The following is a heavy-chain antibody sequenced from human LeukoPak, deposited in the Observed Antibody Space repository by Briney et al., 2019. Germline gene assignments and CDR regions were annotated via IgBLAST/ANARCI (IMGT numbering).Heavy chain of an antibody. J-gene: IGHJ6*02. CDR2: INPKSGGT. D-gene: IGHD6-13*01. CDR3: ARVGIAAADNYDMDV. V-gene: IGHV1-2*06. CDR1: GYIFTGYY. Sequence: ASVKVSCKASGYIFTGYYMDWVRQAPGQGLEWMGRINPKSGGTKYVQNFQGRVTVTRDTSISTACMELSSLGFDDTAVYYCARVGIAAADNYDMDVWGQGTTVTVS.